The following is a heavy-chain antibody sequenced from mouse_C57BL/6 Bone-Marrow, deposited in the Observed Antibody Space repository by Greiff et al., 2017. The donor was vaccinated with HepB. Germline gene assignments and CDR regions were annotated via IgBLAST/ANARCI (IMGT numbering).Heavy chain of an antibody. Sequence: VQLQESGAELARPGASVKLSCKASGYTFTSYGISWVKQRTGQGLEWIGEIYPRSGNTYYNEKFKGKATLTADKSSSTAYMELRSLTSEDSAVYFCARRLYQILYYFDYWGQGTTLTVSS. V-gene: IGHV1-81*01. CDR1: GYTFTSYG. CDR2: IYPRSGNT. CDR3: ARRLYQILYYFDY. D-gene: IGHD2-12*01. J-gene: IGHJ2*01.